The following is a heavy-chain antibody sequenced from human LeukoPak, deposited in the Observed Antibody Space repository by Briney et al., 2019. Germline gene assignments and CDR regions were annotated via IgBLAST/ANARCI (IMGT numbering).Heavy chain of an antibody. Sequence: SETLSLTCTVSGGSISSYYWSWIRQPPGKELEWIGYIYYSGSTNYNPSLKSRVTISVDTSKDQFSLKLSSVTAADTAVYYCARTTTVSKQWLVQAEYFQHWGQGTLVTVSS. J-gene: IGHJ1*01. V-gene: IGHV4-59*01. CDR3: ARTTTVSKQWLVQAEYFQH. CDR2: IYYSGST. D-gene: IGHD6-19*01. CDR1: GGSISSYY.